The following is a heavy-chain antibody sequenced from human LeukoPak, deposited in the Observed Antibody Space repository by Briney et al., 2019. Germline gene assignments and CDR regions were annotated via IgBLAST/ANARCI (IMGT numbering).Heavy chain of an antibody. D-gene: IGHD6-19*01. J-gene: IGHJ4*02. CDR1: GFTVSSNY. Sequence: GGSLRLSCAASGFTVSSNYMSWVRQAPGKGLEWVSYISSSGSSIHYADSVKGRFTISRDNAKNSLYLQMNSLRAEDTAVYYCARDAADLAVAFDYWGQGTLVTVSS. CDR3: ARDAADLAVAFDY. CDR2: ISSSGSSI. V-gene: IGHV3-11*04.